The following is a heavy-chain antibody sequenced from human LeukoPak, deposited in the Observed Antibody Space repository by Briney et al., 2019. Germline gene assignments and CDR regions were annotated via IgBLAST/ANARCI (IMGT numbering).Heavy chain of an antibody. V-gene: IGHV4-4*07. Sequence: PSETLSLTCTVSGGSISSYYWSWIRQPAGKGLEWIGRIYTSGSTNYNPSLKSRVTISVDKSKNQFSLKLSSVTAADAAVYYCAREGSSWYPFDYWGQGTLVTVSS. CDR2: IYTSGST. D-gene: IGHD6-13*01. CDR1: GGSISSYY. J-gene: IGHJ4*02. CDR3: AREGSSWYPFDY.